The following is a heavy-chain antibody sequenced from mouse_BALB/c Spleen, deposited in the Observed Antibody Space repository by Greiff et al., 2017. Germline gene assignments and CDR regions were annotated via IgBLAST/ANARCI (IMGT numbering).Heavy chain of an antibody. Sequence: VQLQQSGPELVKPGASVKISCKASGYAFSSSWMNWVKQRPGQGLEWIGRIYPGDGGTNYNGKFKGKATLTADKSSSTAYMQLSSLTSVDSAVYFCAREGIRTSHYDAMDYWGQGTSVTVSS. D-gene: IGHD2-4*01. CDR2: IYPGDGGT. V-gene: IGHV1-82*01. CDR1: GYAFSSSW. CDR3: AREGIRTSHYDAMDY. J-gene: IGHJ4*01.